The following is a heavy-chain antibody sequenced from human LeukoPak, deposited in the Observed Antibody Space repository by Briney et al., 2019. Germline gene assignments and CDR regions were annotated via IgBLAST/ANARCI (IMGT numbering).Heavy chain of an antibody. CDR3: ARGAGFRPHRFDP. V-gene: IGHV4-38-2*02. CDR1: GYSISSGYY. CDR2: IYNRGST. D-gene: IGHD3-16*01. Sequence: SETLSLTCTVSGYSISSGYYWGWIRQPPGKGLEWIGYIYNRGSTYYNPSLKSRVTISVDTSKNQFSLKLSSVTAADTAVYYCARGAGFRPHRFDPWGQGTLVTVSS. J-gene: IGHJ5*02.